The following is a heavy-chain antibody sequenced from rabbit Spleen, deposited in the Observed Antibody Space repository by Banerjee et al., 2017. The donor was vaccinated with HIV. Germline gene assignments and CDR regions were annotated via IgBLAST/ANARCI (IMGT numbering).Heavy chain of an antibody. CDR2: IDGGSSGTT. CDR1: GFSFSSSDY. J-gene: IGHJ3*01. V-gene: IGHV1S40*01. CDR3: ARADANAAGYYLTRLDL. Sequence: QSLEESGGGLVQPEGSLTLTCTASGFSFSSSDYMCWVRQAPGKGPEWIACIDGGSSGTTYYASWVKGRFTISKTSSTTVTLQMTSLTAADTATYFCARADANAAGYYLTRLDLWGPGTLVTVS. D-gene: IGHD1-1*01.